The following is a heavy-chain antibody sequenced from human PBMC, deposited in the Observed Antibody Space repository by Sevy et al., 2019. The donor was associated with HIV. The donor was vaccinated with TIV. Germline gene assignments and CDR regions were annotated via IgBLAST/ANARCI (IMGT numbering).Heavy chain of an antibody. J-gene: IGHJ4*02. V-gene: IGHV1-2*02. CDR3: ARGKREEWLLYLDN. CDR1: GYTFAAYY. Sequence: ASVKVSCKTSGYTFAAYYIHWVRQAPGQGPEWLGWIYPNGGDTTYAQKFQGQFTVTMSTSINTVYMELNRLRSDDTAVDYCARGKREEWLLYLDNWGQGTLVTVSS. D-gene: IGHD3-3*01. CDR2: IYPNGGDT.